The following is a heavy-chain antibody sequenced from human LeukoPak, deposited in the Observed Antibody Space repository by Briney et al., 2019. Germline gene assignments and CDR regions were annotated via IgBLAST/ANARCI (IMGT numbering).Heavy chain of an antibody. V-gene: IGHV4-59*01. J-gene: IGHJ4*02. CDR2: VYYRGIT. D-gene: IGHD1-1*01. CDR1: GGSINNYY. CDR3: ATSGYTYFPSFDY. Sequence: SETLSLTCTVSGGSINNYYWSWIRQPPGKGLEWIGHVYYRGITKYNPSLRSRVTISVNTSKNQFSLHLGSVSAADTAVYYCATSGYTYFPSFDYWGQGTPVTVSS.